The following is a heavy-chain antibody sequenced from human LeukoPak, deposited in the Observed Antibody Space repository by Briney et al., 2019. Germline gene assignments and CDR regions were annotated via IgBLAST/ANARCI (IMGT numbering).Heavy chain of an antibody. CDR2: IWYDGSNK. Sequence: GGSLRLSCAASGFTFSSYGMHWVRQAPGKGLEWVAVIWYDGSNKYYADSVKGRFTISRDNSKNTLYLQMNSLRAEDTAVYYCAKDLGRGYSYGSSVVYWGQGTLVTVSS. V-gene: IGHV3-30*02. CDR1: GFTFSSYG. J-gene: IGHJ4*02. D-gene: IGHD5-18*01. CDR3: AKDLGRGYSYGSSVVY.